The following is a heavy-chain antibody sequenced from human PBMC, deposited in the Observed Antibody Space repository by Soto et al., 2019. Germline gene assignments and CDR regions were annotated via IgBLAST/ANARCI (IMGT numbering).Heavy chain of an antibody. CDR3: ARGPGGGFVDY. CDR1: GFTVSSNY. CDR2: IYSGGST. D-gene: IGHD2-15*01. V-gene: IGHV3-53*04. Sequence: EVQLVESGGGLVQPGGSLRLSCAASGFTVSSNYMSWVRQAPGKGLEWVSVIYSGGSTYYADSVKGRFTSSRHNSKNTLYLQLNSLRAEDTAVYYCARGPGGGFVDYWGQGTLVTVSS. J-gene: IGHJ4*02.